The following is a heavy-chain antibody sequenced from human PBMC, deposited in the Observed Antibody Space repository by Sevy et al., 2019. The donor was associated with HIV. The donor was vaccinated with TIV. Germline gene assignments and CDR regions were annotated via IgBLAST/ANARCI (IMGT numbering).Heavy chain of an antibody. CDR1: GYTFTGYY. D-gene: IGHD2-2*01. V-gene: IGHV1-2*06. CDR2: INPNSGGT. J-gene: IGHJ6*02. Sequence: ASVKVSCKASGYTFTGYYMHWVRQAPGQGLEWMGRINPNSGGTNYAQKFQGRVTMTRDTSISTAYMELSRLRSDDTAVYYCARAINIVVVPAAMSYGMDVWCQGTTVTVSS. CDR3: ARAINIVVVPAAMSYGMDV.